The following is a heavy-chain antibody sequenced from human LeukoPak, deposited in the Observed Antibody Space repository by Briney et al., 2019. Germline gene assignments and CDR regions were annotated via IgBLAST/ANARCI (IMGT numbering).Heavy chain of an antibody. V-gene: IGHV6-1*01. CDR2: TYYRSKWYN. D-gene: IGHD6-13*01. CDR3: ARWHKNPSWYSSYFDY. Sequence: SQTLSLTCAISVDSVSSNSAAWNWIRQSPSRGLEWLGRTYYRSKWYNDYAVSVKSRITINPDTSKNQFSLQLNSVTPEDTAVYYCARWHKNPSWYSSYFDYWGQGTLVTVSS. CDR1: VDSVSSNSAA. J-gene: IGHJ4*02.